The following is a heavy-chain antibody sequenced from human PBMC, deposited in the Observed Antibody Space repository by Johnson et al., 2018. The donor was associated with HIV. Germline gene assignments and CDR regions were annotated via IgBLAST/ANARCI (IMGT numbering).Heavy chain of an antibody. CDR1: GFTVSSNY. CDR2: ISYDGSNK. CDR3: ASSRRGQQLVPLAFDI. D-gene: IGHD6-13*01. Sequence: QEQLVESGGGLVQPGRSLRLSCAASGFTVSSNYMSWVRQAPGKGLEWVAIISYDGSNKYYADSVKGRFPISRDNSMHTMYLQMNSLRAEDTAVYYCASSRRGQQLVPLAFDIWGQGTMVTVSS. J-gene: IGHJ3*02. V-gene: IGHV3-30*03.